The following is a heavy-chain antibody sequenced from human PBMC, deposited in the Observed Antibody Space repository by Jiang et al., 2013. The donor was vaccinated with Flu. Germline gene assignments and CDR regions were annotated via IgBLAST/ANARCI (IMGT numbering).Heavy chain of an antibody. CDR3: RSFYYGSGSYYNPGTINFDY. V-gene: IGHV4-38-2*02. CDR2: IYHSGST. CDR1: GYSISSGYY. Sequence: GPGLVKPSETLSLTCTVSGYSISSGYYWGWIRQPPGKGLEWIGSIYHSGSTYYNPSLKSRVTIPVDTSKNQFSLKLSSVTAADTAVYYCRSFYYGSGSYYNPGTINFDYWGQGTLVTVSS. J-gene: IGHJ4*02. D-gene: IGHD3-10*01.